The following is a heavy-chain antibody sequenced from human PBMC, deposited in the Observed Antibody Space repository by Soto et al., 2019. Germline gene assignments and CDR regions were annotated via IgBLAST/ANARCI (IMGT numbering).Heavy chain of an antibody. Sequence: SGPTLVNPTQTLTLTCSFSGFSLSSNGVGVGWIRQAPGKALEWLAFIYWDDDKRYSPSLKSRLSIIKDTSINQVFLIMITVDPVDSATYYCAHRSPYMGSWNSGWFDSWG. J-gene: IGHJ5*01. CDR2: IYWDDDK. D-gene: IGHD6-13*01. CDR1: GFSLSSNGVG. CDR3: AHRSPYMGSWNSGWFDS. V-gene: IGHV2-5*02.